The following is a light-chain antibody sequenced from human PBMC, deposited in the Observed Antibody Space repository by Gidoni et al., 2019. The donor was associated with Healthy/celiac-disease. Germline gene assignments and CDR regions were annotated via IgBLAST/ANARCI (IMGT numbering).Light chain of an antibody. Sequence: DIQMNQSPSSVSAFVGDRVTITSRASQGISSWLACYQQKPVKATKLLIYAASCLQSGVPSWCCGSGSCTDYILTTSSLQPEDFATYYCQQDNSFPHTFGGGTKVEIK. CDR2: AAS. CDR1: QGISSW. V-gene: IGKV1D-12*01. J-gene: IGKJ4*01. CDR3: QQDNSFPHT.